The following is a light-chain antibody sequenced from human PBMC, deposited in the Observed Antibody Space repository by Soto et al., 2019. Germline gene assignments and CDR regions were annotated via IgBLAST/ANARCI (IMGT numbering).Light chain of an antibody. V-gene: IGKV3-15*01. CDR2: GAS. Sequence: EIVMTQSPATLSVSPGERATLSCRASQSVSSNLAWYQQKPGQAPRLLIYGASTRATGIPARFSGSGSGPEFTLTISSLQSEDSEVYYCQQYNNWPWTFGPGTKVDI. J-gene: IGKJ1*01. CDR3: QQYNNWPWT. CDR1: QSVSSN.